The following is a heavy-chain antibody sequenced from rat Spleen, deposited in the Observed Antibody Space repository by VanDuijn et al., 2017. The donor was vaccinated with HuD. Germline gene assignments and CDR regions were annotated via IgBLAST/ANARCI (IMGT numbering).Heavy chain of an antibody. D-gene: IGHD1-4*01. CDR3: ARNGDFYRFSYPFED. J-gene: IGHJ2*01. V-gene: IGHV5-7*01. Sequence: EVQLVESGGGLVQPGRSLKLSCAASGFPFGDYAMAWVRQAPKKGLEWVATISYDGSSTYYRDFVNGRFTIPSEKSKKTLYLQMDSLKSEETANYFCARNGDFYRFSYPFEDWGQRVLVPVSS. CDR1: GFPFGDYA. CDR2: ISYDGSST.